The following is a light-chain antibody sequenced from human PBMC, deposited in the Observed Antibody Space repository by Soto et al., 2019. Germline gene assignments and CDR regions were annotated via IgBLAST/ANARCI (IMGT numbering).Light chain of an antibody. CDR2: GAS. CDR3: QQRGKWPRT. J-gene: IGKJ2*01. Sequence: DIVLTQSPATLSLSPGERATLSCRASQSVSSYLAWYQHKPGQAPRLLIYGASNRATDIPARFSGRGSGTDFTLTISSLESGDSAVYYCQQRGKWPRTFGQGTKREIK. V-gene: IGKV3-11*01. CDR1: QSVSSY.